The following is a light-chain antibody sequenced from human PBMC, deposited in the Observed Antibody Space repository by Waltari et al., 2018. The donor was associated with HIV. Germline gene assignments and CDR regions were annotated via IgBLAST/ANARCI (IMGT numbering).Light chain of an antibody. V-gene: IGLV2-8*01. CDR3: SSYAGSNNLV. Sequence: QSALTQPPSASGSPGQSVTISCTGTSSDVGGYNYVSWYQQHPGKAPKLMIYEVSKRPSGVPDRFSGSNSGNTASLTVAGLQAEDEADYYGSSYAGSNNLVFGGGTKLTVL. J-gene: IGLJ2*01. CDR1: SSDVGGYNY. CDR2: EVS.